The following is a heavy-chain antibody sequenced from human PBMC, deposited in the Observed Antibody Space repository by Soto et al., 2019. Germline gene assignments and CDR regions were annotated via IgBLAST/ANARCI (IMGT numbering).Heavy chain of an antibody. CDR1: GGSISSYY. D-gene: IGHD2-2*01. V-gene: IGHV4-59*08. J-gene: IGHJ5*02. CDR3: ARGDCSSTSCYAAYDHWFDP. CDR2: IYYSGST. Sequence: SETLSLTCTVSGGSISSYYWSWIRQPPGKGLEWIGYIYYSGSTNYNPSLKSRVTISVDTSKNQFSLKLSSVTAADTAVYYCARGDCSSTSCYAAYDHWFDPWGQGTLVTVSS.